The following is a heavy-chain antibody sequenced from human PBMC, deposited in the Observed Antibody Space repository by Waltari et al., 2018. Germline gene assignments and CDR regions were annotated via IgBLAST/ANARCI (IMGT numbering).Heavy chain of an antibody. J-gene: IGHJ5*02. CDR3: AKSTSRSDWLDP. CDR2: ISGYNDNI. CDR1: GYSFSTHG. D-gene: IGHD3-3*01. V-gene: IGHV1-18*01. Sequence: QGQLVQSGAEVKKPGASVKISCKASGYSFSTHGISWVRQAPGQGLEWMGWISGYNDNIVDGEKFQGRVTMTIDTGTSTAYMELRSLRSDDTAVYYCAKSTSRSDWLDPWGQGTLVTVSS.